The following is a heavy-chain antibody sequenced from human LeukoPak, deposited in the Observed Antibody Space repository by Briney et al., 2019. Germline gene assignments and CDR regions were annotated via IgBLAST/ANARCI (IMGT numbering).Heavy chain of an antibody. CDR3: AGLDYTNYVWFDP. CDR2: IYYSGST. J-gene: IGHJ5*02. D-gene: IGHD4-11*01. V-gene: IGHV4-59*08. Sequence: SETLSLTCTVSGGSISSYYWSWIRQPPGKGLEWIGYIYYSGSTNYNPSLKSRVTISVDTSKNQFSLKLSSVTAADTAVYYCAGLDYTNYVWFDPWGQGTLVTVSS. CDR1: GGSISSYY.